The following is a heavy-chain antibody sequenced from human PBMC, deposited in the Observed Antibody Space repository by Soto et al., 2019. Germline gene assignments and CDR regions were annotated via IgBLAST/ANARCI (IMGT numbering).Heavy chain of an antibody. CDR2: IYYSGST. Sequence: SETLSLTCTVSGGSISSSSYYWGWIRQPPGKGLEWIGNIYYSGSTYYNPSLKSRVTISVDTSKNQFSLRLSSVTAADTAVYYCARLGAYYQSLDPWGPGTLVTVSS. CDR3: ARLGAYYQSLDP. V-gene: IGHV4-39*01. CDR1: GGSISSSSYY. D-gene: IGHD2-21*01. J-gene: IGHJ5*02.